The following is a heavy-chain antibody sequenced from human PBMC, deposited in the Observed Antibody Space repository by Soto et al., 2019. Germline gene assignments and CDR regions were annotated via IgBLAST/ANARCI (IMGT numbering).Heavy chain of an antibody. CDR1: GGSISSSSYY. Sequence: SETLSLTCTVSGGSISSSSYYWGWIRQPPGKGPECIVSIYFSGSTYYNPSLKSRVTISVDTSKNQFSLKLSSVTAADTAVYYCATRTDYYYGSGSLGGMDVWGQGTTVTVS. D-gene: IGHD3-10*01. J-gene: IGHJ6*02. CDR2: IYFSGST. CDR3: ATRTDYYYGSGSLGGMDV. V-gene: IGHV4-39*01.